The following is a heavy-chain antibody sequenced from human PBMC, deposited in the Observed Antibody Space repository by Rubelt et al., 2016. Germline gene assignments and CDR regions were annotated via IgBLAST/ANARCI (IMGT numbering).Heavy chain of an antibody. D-gene: IGHD3-10*01. CDR2: TNHSGCT. V-gene: IGHV4-34*01. Sequence: QVQLQRWGAGLLKPSETLSLTYVVSGASFTNYYWRWIRQPPGKGLEWIGETNHSGCTRSNPSLMGRVIISAEQSKNQFSRKLSSVTAADTAVYYCARPRGSYGFSGYVDPWGQGTLVTVSS. CDR1: GASFTNYY. CDR3: ARPRGSYGFSGYVDP. J-gene: IGHJ5*02.